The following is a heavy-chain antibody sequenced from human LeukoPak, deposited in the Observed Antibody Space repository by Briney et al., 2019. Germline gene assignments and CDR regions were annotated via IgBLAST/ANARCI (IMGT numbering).Heavy chain of an antibody. V-gene: IGHV3-48*01. CDR3: ARERGSSGGNTNGYFDY. Sequence: GGSLRLSCAASKFTFRRYSMNWVRQAQGKGLEWVSYISSSSSTTYSADSVKGRFTISRDNSKNTLYLQMNSLRAEDTAAYYCARERGSSGGNTNGYFDYWGQGALVTVSS. D-gene: IGHD4-23*01. CDR1: KFTFRRYS. CDR2: ISSSSSTT. J-gene: IGHJ4*02.